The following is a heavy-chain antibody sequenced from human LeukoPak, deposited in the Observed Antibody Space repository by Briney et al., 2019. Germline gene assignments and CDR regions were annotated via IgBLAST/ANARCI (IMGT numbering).Heavy chain of an antibody. Sequence: SETLSLTCTVSGGSISSGNYYWSWIRQPAGEGLEWIGRIYTSGNTNYDPSLKSRVTISVDTSKNQFSLKLTSVTAADTAVYYCARGGGNFDYWGQGTLVTVSS. CDR3: ARGGGNFDY. V-gene: IGHV4-61*02. D-gene: IGHD3-16*01. CDR1: GGSISSGNYY. CDR2: IYTSGNT. J-gene: IGHJ4*02.